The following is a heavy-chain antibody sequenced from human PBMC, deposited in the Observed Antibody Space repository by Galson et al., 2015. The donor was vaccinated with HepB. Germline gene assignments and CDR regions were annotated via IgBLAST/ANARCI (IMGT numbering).Heavy chain of an antibody. Sequence: SLRLSCAASGFTVSSNYMSWVRQAPGKGLEWVSLIYSGGSTYYADSVKGRFTISRDNSKNTLYLQMNSLRAEDTAVYYCARPYEPLESGSQGVWGYYYGMDVWGQGTTVTVSS. CDR3: ARPYEPLESGSQGVWGYYYGMDV. J-gene: IGHJ6*02. D-gene: IGHD1-26*01. CDR2: IYSGGST. V-gene: IGHV3-66*04. CDR1: GFTVSSNY.